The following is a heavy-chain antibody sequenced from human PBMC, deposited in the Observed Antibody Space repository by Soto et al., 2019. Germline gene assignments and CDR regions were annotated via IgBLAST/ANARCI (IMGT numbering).Heavy chain of an antibody. D-gene: IGHD6-19*01. CDR1: GFTFSSYW. V-gene: IGHV3-74*01. CDR2: INSDGSST. CDR3: ARVRYSSGWIDAFDI. Sequence: GGSLRLSCAASGFTFSSYWMHWVRQAPGKGLVWVSRINSDGSSTSYADSVKGRFTISRDNAKNTLYLQMNSLRAEDTAVYYCARVRYSSGWIDAFDIWGQGTMVTVS. J-gene: IGHJ3*02.